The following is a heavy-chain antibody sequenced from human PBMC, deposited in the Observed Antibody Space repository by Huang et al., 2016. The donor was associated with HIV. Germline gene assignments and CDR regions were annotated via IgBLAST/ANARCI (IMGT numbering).Heavy chain of an antibody. CDR1: GRTFSTYA. V-gene: IGHV1-69*01. J-gene: IGHJ6*02. D-gene: IGHD6-6*01. Sequence: QVQLVQSGAEVKKPGSSVKVSCKASGRTFSTYAISWVRQAPGQGLEWRGGIIPIFGTANYAQNCQGTVTITADEFTGTAYMELSSRRSEDTALYYCARGRTRSSLYDSYYGLDVWGQGTTVTVSS. CDR2: IIPIFGTA. CDR3: ARGRTRSSLYDSYYGLDV.